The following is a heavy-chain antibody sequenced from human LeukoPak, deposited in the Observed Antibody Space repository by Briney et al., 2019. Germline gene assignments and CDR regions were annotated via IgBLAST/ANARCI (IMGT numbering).Heavy chain of an antibody. Sequence: KPGGSLRLSCAASGFTFSSYSMNWVRQAPGKGLEWVSSISSSSSYIYYADSVKGRFTISRDNAKNSLYLQMNSLRAEDTAVYYCARGKATGGGYYYYYYMDVWGKGTTVTVSS. V-gene: IGHV3-21*01. J-gene: IGHJ6*03. D-gene: IGHD1-26*01. CDR3: ARGKATGGGYYYYYYMDV. CDR1: GFTFSSYS. CDR2: ISSSSSYI.